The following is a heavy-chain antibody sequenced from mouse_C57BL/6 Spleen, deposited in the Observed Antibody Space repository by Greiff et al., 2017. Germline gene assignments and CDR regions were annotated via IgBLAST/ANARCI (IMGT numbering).Heavy chain of an antibody. Sequence: VQLQQPGAELVRPGSSVKLSCKASGYTFTSYWMDWVKQRPGQGLEWIGNIYPSDSETHYNQKFKDKATLTVDKSSSTAYMQLSSLTSEDSAVYYCARSVPYAMDYWGQGTSVTVSS. V-gene: IGHV1-61*01. CDR3: ARSVPYAMDY. CDR2: IYPSDSET. CDR1: GYTFTSYW. J-gene: IGHJ4*01.